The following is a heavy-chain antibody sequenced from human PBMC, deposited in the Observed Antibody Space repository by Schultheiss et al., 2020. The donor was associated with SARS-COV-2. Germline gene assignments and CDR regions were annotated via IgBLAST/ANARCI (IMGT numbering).Heavy chain of an antibody. Sequence: SETLSLTCTVSGGSISTGGYYWSWIRQHPGKGLEWIGYFYYSGTTDYNPTLESRVTISGDTSKNQFFLKLNSVTAADTAVYYCARDDSSGYYYGKIDYWVQGTLVTVSS. CDR3: ARDDSSGYYYGKIDY. CDR2: FYYSGTT. CDR1: GGSISTGGYY. V-gene: IGHV4-31*03. D-gene: IGHD3-22*01. J-gene: IGHJ4*02.